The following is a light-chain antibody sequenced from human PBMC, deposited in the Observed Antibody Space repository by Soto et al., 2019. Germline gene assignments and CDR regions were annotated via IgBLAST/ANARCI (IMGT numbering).Light chain of an antibody. CDR2: EVS. V-gene: IGLV2-14*01. CDR1: SSDVGAYNY. Sequence: QSALTQPASVSGSPGQSITISCTGTSSDVGAYNYVSWFQQHPDKAPKLMIYEVSNRPSGVSNRFSGSKSSNAASLTISGLQAEDEAYYFCFSFTTSNTHVFGTGTKVTVL. CDR3: FSFTTSNTHV. J-gene: IGLJ1*01.